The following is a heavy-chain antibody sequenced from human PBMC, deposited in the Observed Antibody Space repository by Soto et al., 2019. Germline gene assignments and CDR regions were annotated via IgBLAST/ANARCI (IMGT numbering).Heavy chain of an antibody. J-gene: IGHJ5*02. CDR3: AGEVGGTGFHL. Sequence: QVQLVQSGGEVKKPGSSVRVSCRTSGGTFKNYGFSWVRQAPGQGLEWMGGIIPMYGIANYGQIFQGRLTITADESTNTAYMDLSSLKSEETAVYYCAGEVGGTGFHLWGQGTQVTVSS. D-gene: IGHD1-26*01. CDR1: GGTFKNYG. CDR2: IIPMYGIA. V-gene: IGHV1-69*12.